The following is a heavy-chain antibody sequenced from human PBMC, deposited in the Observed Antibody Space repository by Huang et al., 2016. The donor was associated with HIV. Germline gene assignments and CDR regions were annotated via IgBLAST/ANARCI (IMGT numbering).Heavy chain of an antibody. CDR3: ARGSLEYSVSSSLDY. V-gene: IGHV1-69*13. CDR2: LRPVFESP. D-gene: IGHD4-4*01. J-gene: IGHJ4*02. Sequence: QVQLLQSGAEVKKPGSSVKVSCKASGGPFRSYSIAWVRQATGQGLEWMASLRPVFESPNYAQKLQGRVRVTADESTSTVYMELRDLGPDDTAVYFCARGSLEYSVSSSLDYWGQGTHVTVSS. CDR1: GGPFRSYS.